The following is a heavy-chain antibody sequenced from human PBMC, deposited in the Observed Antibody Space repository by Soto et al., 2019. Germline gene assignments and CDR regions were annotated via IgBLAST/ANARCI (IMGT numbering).Heavy chain of an antibody. CDR3: ARDHGIAAAGPGMDV. CDR2: INSDGSST. Sequence: GGSLRLSCAASGFTFSSYWMHWVRQAPGKGLVWVSRINSDGSSTSYADSVKGRFTISRDNAKNTLYLQMNSLRAEDTAVYYCARDHGIAAAGPGMDVWGQGTTVTVSS. J-gene: IGHJ6*02. V-gene: IGHV3-74*01. D-gene: IGHD6-13*01. CDR1: GFTFSSYW.